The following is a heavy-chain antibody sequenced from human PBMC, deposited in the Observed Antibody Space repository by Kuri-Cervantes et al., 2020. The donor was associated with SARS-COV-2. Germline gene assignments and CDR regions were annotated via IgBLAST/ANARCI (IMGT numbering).Heavy chain of an antibody. CDR2: IYHSGST. Sequence: SETLSLTCTVSGGSISSYYWGWIRQPPGKGLEWIGSIYHSGSTYYNPSLKSRVTISVDASKNQFSLKLSSVTAADTAVYYCARLKRGSNWFDPWGQGTLVTVSS. CDR3: ARLKRGSNWFDP. V-gene: IGHV4-38-2*02. D-gene: IGHD2-15*01. CDR1: GGSISSYY. J-gene: IGHJ5*02.